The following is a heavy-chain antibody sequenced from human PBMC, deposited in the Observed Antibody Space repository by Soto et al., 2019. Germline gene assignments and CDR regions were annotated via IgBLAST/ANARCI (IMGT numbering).Heavy chain of an antibody. CDR2: IKSKTDGGTT. D-gene: IGHD1-26*01. V-gene: IGHV3-15*07. CDR1: GLSFRSAG. Sequence: GVSLTLSCAVSGLSFRSAGKHWVRRSPGEGVEGGGRIKSKTDGGTTDYAAPVKGRFTISRDDSKNTLYLQMNSLKTEDTAVYYCTTDRPALVVGAVLYYYGMDVWGQGTTVTVSS. CDR3: TTDRPALVVGAVLYYYGMDV. J-gene: IGHJ6*02.